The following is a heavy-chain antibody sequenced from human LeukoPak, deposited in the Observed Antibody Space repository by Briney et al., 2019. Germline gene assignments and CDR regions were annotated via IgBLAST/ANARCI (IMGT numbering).Heavy chain of an antibody. J-gene: IGHJ4*02. Sequence: GGSLRLSCAASGFTFRSYTMHWVRQAPGKGLEWVVNIKKDGSNKNYVDSVKGRFTISRDNAKNSLYLQMSSLRVEDTAVYYCARDVSDEYDSASRIHLDFWGRGSLVTVSS. CDR1: GFTFRSYT. CDR2: IKKDGSNK. D-gene: IGHD2/OR15-2a*01. CDR3: ARDVSDEYDSASRIHLDF. V-gene: IGHV3-7*01.